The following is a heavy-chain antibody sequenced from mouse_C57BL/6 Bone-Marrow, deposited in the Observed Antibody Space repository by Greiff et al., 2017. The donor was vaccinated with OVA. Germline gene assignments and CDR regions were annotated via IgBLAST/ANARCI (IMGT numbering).Heavy chain of an antibody. D-gene: IGHD2-4*01. Sequence: EVMLVESGPGLAKPSQTLSLTCSVTGYSITSDYWNWIRKFPGNKLEYMGYISYTGSTSSNPSHKSRISLTRDTSNNQYYLQLNSVTTEDTATDYCARASYYDYDGWYFDVWGKGTTVTVSS. CDR1: GYSITSDY. V-gene: IGHV3-8*01. J-gene: IGHJ1*03. CDR3: ARASYYDYDGWYFDV. CDR2: ISYTGST.